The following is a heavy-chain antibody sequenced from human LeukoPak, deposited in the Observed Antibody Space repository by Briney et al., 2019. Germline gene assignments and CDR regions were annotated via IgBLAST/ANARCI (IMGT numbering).Heavy chain of an antibody. J-gene: IGHJ4*02. D-gene: IGHD1-26*01. CDR2: IIPIFGTA. Sequence: VASVKVSCKASGGTFSSYAISWVRQAPGQGLEWMGGIIPIFGTANYAQKFQGRVTITADKSTSTAYMELSSLRSDDTAVYYCARGRDRGASTPFDYWGQGTLVTVSS. CDR3: ARGRDRGASTPFDY. CDR1: GGTFSSYA. V-gene: IGHV1-69*06.